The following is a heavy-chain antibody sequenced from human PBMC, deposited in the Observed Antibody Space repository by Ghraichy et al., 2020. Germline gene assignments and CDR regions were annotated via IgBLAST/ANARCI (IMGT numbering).Heavy chain of an antibody. D-gene: IGHD3-16*01. Sequence: GGSLRLSCAASGLPFSSYWMSWVRQAPGKGLEWVANLNKDGSEKYYVDSVKGRFTISRDNAKNSLYLQMNSLRAEDTGVYYCARSYVARGMITQSWAVWGQGTTVTVSS. CDR2: LNKDGSEK. V-gene: IGHV3-7*03. CDR1: GLPFSSYW. J-gene: IGHJ6*02. CDR3: ARSYVARGMITQSWAV.